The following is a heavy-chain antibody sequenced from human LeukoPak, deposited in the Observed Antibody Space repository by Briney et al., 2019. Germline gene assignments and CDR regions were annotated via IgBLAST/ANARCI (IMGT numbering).Heavy chain of an antibody. CDR1: GFTFSSYS. V-gene: IGHV3-21*01. Sequence: GGSLRLSCAASGFTFSSYSMNWVRQAPGKGLEWVSSISSSSSYIYYADSVKGRFTISRDNAKNSLYLQMNSLRAEDTAVYYCARVRWSNYYDSSGSDYWGQGTLDTVSS. CDR2: ISSSSSYI. CDR3: ARVRWSNYYDSSGSDY. J-gene: IGHJ4*02. D-gene: IGHD3-22*01.